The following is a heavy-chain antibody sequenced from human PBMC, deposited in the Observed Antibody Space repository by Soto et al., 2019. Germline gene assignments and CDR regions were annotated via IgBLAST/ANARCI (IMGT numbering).Heavy chain of an antibody. D-gene: IGHD4-17*01. CDR1: GFTLSDFA. J-gene: IGHJ4*01. CDR2: ISYDGSKK. CDR3: ASPVGDFVPYFDY. V-gene: IGHV3-30-3*01. Sequence: QVQLVESGGGVVQPGKSLRLSCAASGFTLSDFAMHWVRQAPGKGLEWVAVISYDGSKKYFADSVKGRFTISRDNSNNTLYLQMNSLRPYDTAVYHCASPVGDFVPYFDYWGPRTLVTVSS.